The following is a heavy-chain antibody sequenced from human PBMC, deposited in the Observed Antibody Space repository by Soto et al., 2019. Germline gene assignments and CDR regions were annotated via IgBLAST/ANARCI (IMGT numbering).Heavy chain of an antibody. CDR3: ARVRRDIVATIYYYYYYMDV. J-gene: IGHJ6*03. Sequence: SETLSLTCTVSGGSISSYYWSWIRQPPGKGLEWIGYIYYSGSTNYNPSIKSRVTISVDTSKNQFSLKLGSVTAADTAVYYCARVRRDIVATIYYYYYYMDVWGKGTTVTVSS. CDR1: GGSISSYY. CDR2: IYYSGST. V-gene: IGHV4-59*08. D-gene: IGHD5-12*01.